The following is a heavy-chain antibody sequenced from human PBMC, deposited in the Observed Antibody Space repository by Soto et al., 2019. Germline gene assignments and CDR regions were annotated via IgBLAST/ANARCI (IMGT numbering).Heavy chain of an antibody. CDR3: ARALFDGDYFEY. Sequence: EVQLVESGGGLVQPGGSLRLSCAASGFTFSSYWMHWVRQAPGKGLVWVSRINSDGSSTSYADSVKGRFTISRDNAKNTLYLQMNSQRAEDTAVYYCARALFDGDYFEYWGQGTLVTVSS. D-gene: IGHD3-9*01. J-gene: IGHJ4*02. CDR2: INSDGSST. V-gene: IGHV3-74*01. CDR1: GFTFSSYW.